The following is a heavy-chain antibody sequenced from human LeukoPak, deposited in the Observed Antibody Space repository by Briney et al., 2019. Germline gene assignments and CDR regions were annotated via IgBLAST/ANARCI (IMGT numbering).Heavy chain of an antibody. Sequence: SETLSLTCTVSGVSISSYYWSWIRQPAGKGLEWIGRIYTSGSTNYNPSLKSRVTMSVDTSKNQFSLKLSSVTAADTAVYYCARDCSSTSCLTWFDPWGQGTLVTVSS. V-gene: IGHV4-4*07. CDR3: ARDCSSTSCLTWFDP. CDR1: GVSISSYY. CDR2: IYTSGST. J-gene: IGHJ5*02. D-gene: IGHD2-2*01.